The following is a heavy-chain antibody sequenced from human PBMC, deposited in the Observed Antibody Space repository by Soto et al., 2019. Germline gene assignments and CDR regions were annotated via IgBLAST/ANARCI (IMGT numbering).Heavy chain of an antibody. CDR2: IYHSGST. D-gene: IGHD3-10*01. V-gene: IGHV4-4*02. CDR3: ARERTYYYGSGTHGMDV. CDR1: GGSISSSNW. Sequence: QVQLQESGPGLVKPSGTLSLTCAVSGGSISSSNWWSWVRQPPGKGLEWIGEIYHSGSTNYNPSLKSGVTISVDKSKNQFSLKLSSVAAADTAVYYCARERTYYYGSGTHGMDVWGQGTTVTVSS. J-gene: IGHJ6*02.